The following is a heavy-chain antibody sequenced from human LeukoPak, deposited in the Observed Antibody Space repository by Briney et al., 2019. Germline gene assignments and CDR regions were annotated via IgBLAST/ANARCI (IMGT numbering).Heavy chain of an antibody. CDR1: GFTFSSYA. V-gene: IGHV3-30-3*01. D-gene: IGHD3-9*01. J-gene: IGHJ6*02. CDR2: ISYDGSNK. CDR3: ARTPFYDILTGYPTWGMDV. Sequence: PGGSLRLSCAASGFTFSSYAMHWVRQAPGKGLEWVAVISYDGSNKYYADSVKGRFTISRDNSKNTLYLQMNSLRAEDTAVYYCARTPFYDILTGYPTWGMDVWGQGTTVTVSS.